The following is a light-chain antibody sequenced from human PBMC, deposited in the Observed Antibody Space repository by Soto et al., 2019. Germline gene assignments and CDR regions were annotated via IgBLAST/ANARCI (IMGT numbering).Light chain of an antibody. CDR3: QQYYSTPLT. Sequence: DIVLTQSPDSLAVSLGERATINCKSSQSVLYDSSHYNYLAWYQQKPGQPPKLLIYWASTRESGVPDRFSGSGSGTDFTLTISSLQAEDVAVYYCQQYYSTPLTFGGGTKVDIK. CDR2: WAS. CDR1: QSVLYDSSHYNY. J-gene: IGKJ4*01. V-gene: IGKV4-1*01.